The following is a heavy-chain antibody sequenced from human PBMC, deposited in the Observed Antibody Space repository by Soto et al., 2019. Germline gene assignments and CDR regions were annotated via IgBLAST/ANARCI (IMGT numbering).Heavy chain of an antibody. CDR2: IYYSGST. Sequence: QVQLQESGPGLVKPSQTLSLTCTVSGGSISSGGYYWSWIRQHPGKGLEWIGYIYYSGSTYYNPSLKSRVIISVDTSKNQFSLKLSSVTAADTAVYYCARDQLHCGGECSHFYYWGQGTLVTVSS. CDR1: GGSISSGGYY. V-gene: IGHV4-31*03. D-gene: IGHD2-21*01. CDR3: ARDQLHCGGECSHFYY. J-gene: IGHJ4*02.